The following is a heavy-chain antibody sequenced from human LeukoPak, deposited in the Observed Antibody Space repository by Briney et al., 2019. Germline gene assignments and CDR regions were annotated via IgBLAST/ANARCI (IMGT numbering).Heavy chain of an antibody. D-gene: IGHD2-15*01. Sequence: SETLSPTCTVSGGSISSGGYYWSWIRQPPGKGLEWIGEINHSGSTNYNPSLKSRVTISVDTSKNQFSLKLSSVTAADTAVYYCARIRARVAGDYWGQGTLVTVSS. J-gene: IGHJ4*02. CDR1: GGSISSGGYY. V-gene: IGHV4-39*07. CDR2: INHSGST. CDR3: ARIRARVAGDY.